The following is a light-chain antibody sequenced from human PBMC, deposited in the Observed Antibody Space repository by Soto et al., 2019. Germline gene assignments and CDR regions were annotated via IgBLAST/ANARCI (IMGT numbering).Light chain of an antibody. Sequence: EIVMTQSPATLSLSPGERANLSCRASQSLDTDLAWYQQRPGQAPRLLIFGASIRAAGIPARFGGSGSGTDFTLTIDSLEPEDFALYYCQQRSNWPGTFGPGSKVDIK. CDR3: QQRSNWPGT. CDR2: GAS. CDR1: QSLDTD. V-gene: IGKV3-11*01. J-gene: IGKJ3*01.